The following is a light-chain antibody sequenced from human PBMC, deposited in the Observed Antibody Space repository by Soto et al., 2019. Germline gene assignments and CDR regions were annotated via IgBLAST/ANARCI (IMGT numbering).Light chain of an antibody. CDR3: LQHHSYPQT. V-gene: IGKV3-20*01. CDR2: GAS. CDR1: QSLSTSY. J-gene: IGKJ1*01. Sequence: DIVLTQSPGTLSLSPGERATLSCRGSQSLSTSYLAWYQQKPGQAPRLLIYGASNRATGIPDRFSGSGSGTDFTLTISSLQPEDVATYYCLQHHSYPQTFGQGTKVDIK.